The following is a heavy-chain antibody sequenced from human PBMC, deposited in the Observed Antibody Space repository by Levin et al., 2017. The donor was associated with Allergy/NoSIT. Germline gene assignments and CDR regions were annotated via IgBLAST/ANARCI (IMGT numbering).Heavy chain of an antibody. CDR3: ARDARPSRIAVAIPTRYYYGMDV. D-gene: IGHD6-19*01. CDR1: GFTFSSYG. Sequence: GGSLRLSCAASGFTFSSYGMHWVRQAPGKGLEWVAVIWYDGSNKYYADSVKGRFTISRDNSKNTLYLQMNSLRAEDTAVYYCARDARPSRIAVAIPTRYYYGMDVWGQGTTVTVSS. J-gene: IGHJ6*02. V-gene: IGHV3-33*01. CDR2: IWYDGSNK.